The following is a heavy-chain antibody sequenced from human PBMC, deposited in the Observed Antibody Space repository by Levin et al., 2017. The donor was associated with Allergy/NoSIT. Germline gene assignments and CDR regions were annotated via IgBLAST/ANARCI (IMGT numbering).Heavy chain of an antibody. CDR1: GFTVSDTY. V-gene: IGHV3-66*01. Sequence: LSLTCAASGFTVSDTYMTWVRQSPGKGLEWVAMIYKDGSTYYADSVKARFAISRDNSKNTVYLQMNSLRAEDTAVYFCAKESSGNVWGQGIMVTVSS. D-gene: IGHD1-26*01. CDR3: AKESSGNV. J-gene: IGHJ3*01. CDR2: IYKDGST.